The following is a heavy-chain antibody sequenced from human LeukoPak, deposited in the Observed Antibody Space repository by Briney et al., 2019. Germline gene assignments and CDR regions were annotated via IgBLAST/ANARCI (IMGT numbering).Heavy chain of an antibody. V-gene: IGHV4-31*03. J-gene: IGHJ5*02. Sequence: SQTPSLTSTVSGGSISSGGYYWSWIRQHPGKGLEWIGYIYYSGSTYYNPSLKSRVTISVDTSKNQFSLKLSSVTAADTAVYYCARDGPDTVTMGWFDPWGQGTLVTVSS. CDR2: IYYSGST. D-gene: IGHD4-17*01. CDR1: GGSISSGGYY. CDR3: ARDGPDTVTMGWFDP.